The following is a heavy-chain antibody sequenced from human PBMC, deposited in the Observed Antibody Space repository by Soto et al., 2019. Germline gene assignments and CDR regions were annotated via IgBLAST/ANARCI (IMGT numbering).Heavy chain of an antibody. J-gene: IGHJ4*02. Sequence: SETLSLTCAVSGGSISSGGYSWSWIRQPPGKGLEWIGYIYHSGSTYYNPSLKSRVTISVDRSKNQFSLKLSSATAADTAVYYCARSREFDYWSQGTLVTVSS. CDR1: GGSISSGGYS. CDR3: ARSREFDY. CDR2: IYHSGST. V-gene: IGHV4-30-2*01.